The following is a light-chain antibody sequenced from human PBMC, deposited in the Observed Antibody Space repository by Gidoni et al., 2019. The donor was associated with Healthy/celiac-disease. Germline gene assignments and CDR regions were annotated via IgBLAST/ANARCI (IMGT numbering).Light chain of an antibody. CDR3: AAWDDSLSVWV. V-gene: IGLV1-47*01. Sequence: QSVLTQPPSASGTPGQRVTISCSGSSSNIGSNYVYWYQQLPGTAPKLLIYRNNQRPSGDPDRFSGSKSGTSASLAISGLRSEDEADYYCAAWDDSLSVWVFGGGTKLTVL. J-gene: IGLJ3*02. CDR2: RNN. CDR1: SSNIGSNY.